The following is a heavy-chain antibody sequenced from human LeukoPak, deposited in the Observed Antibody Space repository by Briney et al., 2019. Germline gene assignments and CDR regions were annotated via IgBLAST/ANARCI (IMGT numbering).Heavy chain of an antibody. CDR2: IYPGDSDT. CDR1: GYNFSNYW. D-gene: IGHD3-10*01. V-gene: IGHV5-51*01. Sequence: GEALKISCKGSGYNFSNYWIGWVRQMPGKGLEWVGIIYPGDSDTTYRPSFEGQVTISADKSISTAYLQRSSLKASATAMYYCARHGSPIPPMVRGVIPDYWGQGTLVTVSS. CDR3: ARHGSPIPPMVRGVIPDY. J-gene: IGHJ4*02.